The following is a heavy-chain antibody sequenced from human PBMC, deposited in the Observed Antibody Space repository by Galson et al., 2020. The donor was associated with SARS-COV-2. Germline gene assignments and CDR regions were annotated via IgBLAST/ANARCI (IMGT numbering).Heavy chain of an antibody. D-gene: IGHD1-26*01. CDR2: ISSSSSTI. CDR3: ARERERHYYYGMDV. V-gene: IGHV3-48*02. Sequence: GESLKISCAASGFTFSSYSMNWVRQAPGKGLEWVSYISSSSSTIYYADSVKGRFTISRDNAKNSLYLQMNSLRDEDTAVYYCARERERHYYYGMDVWGQGTTVTVSS. J-gene: IGHJ6*02. CDR1: GFTFSSYS.